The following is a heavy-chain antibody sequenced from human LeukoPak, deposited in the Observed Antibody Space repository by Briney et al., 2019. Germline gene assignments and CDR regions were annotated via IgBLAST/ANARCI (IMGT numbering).Heavy chain of an antibody. D-gene: IGHD2-15*01. J-gene: IGHJ4*02. Sequence: GGSLRLSCAASGFPLSSYSINWVRQAPGKGLEWVSYISSSGSAIYYVGSVKGRFTVSRDNAKNSLFLQMNSPRAEDTAVYYCVRVKGSYFDYWGQGALVTVSS. CDR3: VRVKGSYFDY. V-gene: IGHV3-48*01. CDR1: GFPLSSYS. CDR2: ISSSGSAI.